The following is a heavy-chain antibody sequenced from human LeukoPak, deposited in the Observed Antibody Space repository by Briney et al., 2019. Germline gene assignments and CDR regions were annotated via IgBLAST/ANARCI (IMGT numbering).Heavy chain of an antibody. CDR1: GGSFSGYY. V-gene: IGHV4-34*01. Sequence: PSETLSLTCAVYGGSFSGYYWSWIRQPPGKGLEWIGEINHSGSTNYNPSLKSRVTISVDTSKNQFSLKLSSVTAADTAAYYCARGQRTGFDYWGQGTLVTVSS. D-gene: IGHD1-1*01. J-gene: IGHJ4*02. CDR3: ARGQRTGFDY. CDR2: INHSGST.